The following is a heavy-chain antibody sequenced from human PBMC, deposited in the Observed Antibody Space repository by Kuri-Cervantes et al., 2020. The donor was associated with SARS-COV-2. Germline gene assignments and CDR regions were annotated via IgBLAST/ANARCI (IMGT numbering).Heavy chain of an antibody. CDR1: GFSLSNTR. J-gene: IGHJ4*02. CDR2: IYTSGST. CDR3: ARVRGVLGEVYFDY. Sequence: SGPTLVKPTETLTLTCTVSGFSLSNTRMGVSWIRQPPGKGLEWIGRIYTSGSTNYNPSLKSRVTMSVDTSKNQFSLKLSSVTAADTAVYYCARVRGVLGEVYFDYWGQGILVTVSS. V-gene: IGHV4-61*02. D-gene: IGHD3-10*01.